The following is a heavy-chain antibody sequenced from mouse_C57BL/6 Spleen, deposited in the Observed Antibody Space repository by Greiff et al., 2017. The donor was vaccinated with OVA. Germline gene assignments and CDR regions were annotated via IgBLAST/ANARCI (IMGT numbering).Heavy chain of an antibody. CDR2: INPNNGGT. J-gene: IGHJ2*01. Sequence: VQLQQSGPELVKPGASVKMSCKASGYTFTDYNMHWVKQSHGKSLEWIGYINPNNGGTSYNQKFKGKATLTVNKSSSTAYMELRSLTSEDSAVYYCAREDYYGSSWDYWGQGTTLTVSS. D-gene: IGHD1-1*01. CDR3: AREDYYGSSWDY. V-gene: IGHV1-22*01. CDR1: GYTFTDYN.